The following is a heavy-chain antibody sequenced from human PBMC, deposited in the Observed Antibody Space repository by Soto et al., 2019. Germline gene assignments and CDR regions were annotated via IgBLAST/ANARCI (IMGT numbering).Heavy chain of an antibody. J-gene: IGHJ4*02. Sequence: LRLSCAASGFTFSNAWMNWVRQAPGKGLEWVGRIKSKTDGGTTDYAAPVKGRFTISRDDSKNTLYLQMNSLKTEDTAVYYCTTSMVRGVILVDYWGQGTLVTVSS. D-gene: IGHD3-10*01. V-gene: IGHV3-15*07. CDR1: GFTFSNAW. CDR3: TTSMVRGVILVDY. CDR2: IKSKTDGGTT.